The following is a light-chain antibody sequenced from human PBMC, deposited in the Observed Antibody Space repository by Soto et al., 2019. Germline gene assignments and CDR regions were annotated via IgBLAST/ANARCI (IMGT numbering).Light chain of an antibody. CDR1: SSDVGAYDY. CDR3: TSYTATGTYV. J-gene: IGLJ1*01. V-gene: IGLV2-14*01. Sequence: QSVLTQAASVSGSPGQSITISCTGTSSDVGAYDYVSWYQQHPGKAPKFMIFEVTNRPSGVSHRFSGSKSGNTASLTISGLQAEEEADYYCTSYTATGTYVFGPGTKVTVL. CDR2: EVT.